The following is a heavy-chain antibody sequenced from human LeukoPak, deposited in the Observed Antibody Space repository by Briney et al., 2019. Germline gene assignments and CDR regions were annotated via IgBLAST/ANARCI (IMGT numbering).Heavy chain of an antibody. CDR1: GGSISSGGYY. Sequence: KSSETLSLTCTVSGGSISSGGYYWSWIRRHPGKGLEWIGYIYYSGRTHYNPSLKSRVTISIDTSKNQFSLKLSSVTAADTAVYYCAREYSRAEYFQHWGQGTLVTVSS. V-gene: IGHV4-31*03. J-gene: IGHJ1*01. CDR2: IYYSGRT. CDR3: AREYSRAEYFQH. D-gene: IGHD2-15*01.